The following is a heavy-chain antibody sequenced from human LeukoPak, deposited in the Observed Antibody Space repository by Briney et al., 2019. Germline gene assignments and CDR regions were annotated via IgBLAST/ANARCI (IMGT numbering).Heavy chain of an antibody. D-gene: IGHD6-19*01. Sequence: KSGGSLRLSCAASGFTFSSYSMNWVRQAPGKGLEWIGEINHSGSTNYNPSLKSRVTISVDTSKNQFSLKLSSVTAADTAVYYCARERDSSGWYRIYYFDYWGQGTLVTVSS. J-gene: IGHJ4*02. CDR1: GFTFSSYS. V-gene: IGHV4-34*01. CDR2: INHSGST. CDR3: ARERDSSGWYRIYYFDY.